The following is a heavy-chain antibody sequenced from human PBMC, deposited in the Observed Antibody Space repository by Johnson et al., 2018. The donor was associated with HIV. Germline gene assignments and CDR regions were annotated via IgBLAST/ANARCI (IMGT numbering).Heavy chain of an antibody. V-gene: IGHV3-33*06. CDR2: IWYDGSNK. D-gene: IGHD1-1*01. Sequence: MQLVESGGGVVQPGKSLRLSCAASGFTFSYYGMHWVRQAPGKGLEWVAVIWYDGSNKFYADSVKGRFTISRDNSKNTVYLQMNSLRVEDTAVYYCAKDRTGFDAFDIWGQGTMVTVSS. CDR1: GFTFSYYG. CDR3: AKDRTGFDAFDI. J-gene: IGHJ3*02.